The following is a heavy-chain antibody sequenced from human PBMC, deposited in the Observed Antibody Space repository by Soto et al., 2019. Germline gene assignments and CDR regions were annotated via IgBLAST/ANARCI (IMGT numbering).Heavy chain of an antibody. CDR1: GYTFTSYY. J-gene: IGHJ4*02. Sequence: ASEKVSCKASGYTFTSYYMHWVRQAPGQGLEWMGIINPSGGSTSYAQKFQGRVTMTRDTSTSTVYMELSSLRSEDTAVYYCAGKPVNYYGSGSSNSPAFDFDYWGQGTLVTVSS. CDR2: INPSGGST. V-gene: IGHV1-46*03. CDR3: AGKPVNYYGSGSSNSPAFDFDY. D-gene: IGHD3-10*01.